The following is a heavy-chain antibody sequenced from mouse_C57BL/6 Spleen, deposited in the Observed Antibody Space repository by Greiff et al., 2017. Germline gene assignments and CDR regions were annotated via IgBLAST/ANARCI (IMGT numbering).Heavy chain of an antibody. Sequence: QVQLQQSGAELAKPGASVKLSCKASGYTFTSYWMHWVQQRPGQGLEWIGYINPSSGSTKYNQKFKDKDTLTADKSSRTAYMQLSSLTYEDSAVYYCARMEDSYYFDYWGQGTTLTVSS. V-gene: IGHV1-7*01. CDR1: GYTFTSYW. J-gene: IGHJ2*01. CDR3: ARMEDSYYFDY. CDR2: INPSSGST.